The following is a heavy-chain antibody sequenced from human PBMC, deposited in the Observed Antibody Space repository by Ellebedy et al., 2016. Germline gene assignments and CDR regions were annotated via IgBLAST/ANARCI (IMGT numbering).Heavy chain of an antibody. J-gene: IGHJ3*02. V-gene: IGHV3-49*03. CDR3: SRVYCSSTNCLLHDAFDI. CDR2: IRTIAYRATT. Sequence: GESLKISCTGSGFNFGDYAVNWFRQAPGKGLEWVGFIRTIAYRATTEYAASVQGRFTISRDDAKTIAYLQMNSLKTDDTGVYYCSRVYCSSTNCLLHDAFDIWGQGTMVTVSS. CDR1: GFNFGDYA. D-gene: IGHD2-2*01.